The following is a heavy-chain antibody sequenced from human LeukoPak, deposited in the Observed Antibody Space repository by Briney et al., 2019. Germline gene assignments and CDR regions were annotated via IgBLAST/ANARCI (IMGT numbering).Heavy chain of an antibody. V-gene: IGHV3-23*01. J-gene: IGHJ6*03. CDR2: ISGSGGST. CDR1: GFTFSSYC. CDR3: AKDSRVLLWFGEPYYYYMDV. Sequence: GGSLRLFCAASGFTFSSYCMSWVRQAPGKGLEWVSDISGSGGSTYYADSVKGRFTISRDNSKNTLYLQMNSLRAEDTAVYYCAKDSRVLLWFGEPYYYYMDVWGKGTTVTVAS. D-gene: IGHD3-10*01.